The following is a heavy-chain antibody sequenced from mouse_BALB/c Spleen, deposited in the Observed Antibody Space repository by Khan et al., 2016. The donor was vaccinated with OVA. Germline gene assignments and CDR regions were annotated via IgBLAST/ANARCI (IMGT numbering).Heavy chain of an antibody. V-gene: IGHV5-6*01. Sequence: VQLVESGGDLVKPEGTLKLSCAASGFTFSTYGMSWVRQTPDKRLEWVATISSGGSYTYYPDSVQGRFTISRDNAKNTLYLQMSSLKSEDTAMFYCAIRSYYYDREGFAYWGQGTLVTVSA. J-gene: IGHJ3*01. CDR1: GFTFSTYG. CDR2: ISSGGSYT. CDR3: AIRSYYYDREGFAY. D-gene: IGHD1-1*02.